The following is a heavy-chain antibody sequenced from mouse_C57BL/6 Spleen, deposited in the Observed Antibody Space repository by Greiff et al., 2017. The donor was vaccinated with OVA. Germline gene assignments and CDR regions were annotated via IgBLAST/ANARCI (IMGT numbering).Heavy chain of an antibody. Sequence: VQLQQPGAELVQPGASVKVSCKASGYTFTSYWMHWVKQRPGQGLEWIGRIHPSASDTNYNQKFKGKATLTVDKSSSTAYMQLSSLTSEDSAVYYCAISTTVVAKDWFAYWGQGTLVTVSA. D-gene: IGHD1-1*01. V-gene: IGHV1-74*01. J-gene: IGHJ3*01. CDR3: AISTTVVAKDWFAY. CDR2: IHPSASDT. CDR1: GYTFTSYW.